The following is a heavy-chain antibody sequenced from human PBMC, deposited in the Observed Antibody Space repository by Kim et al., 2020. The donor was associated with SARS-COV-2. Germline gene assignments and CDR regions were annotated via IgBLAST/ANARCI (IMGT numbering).Heavy chain of an antibody. J-gene: IGHJ4*02. V-gene: IGHV4-59*13. CDR2: IYYSGST. CDR3: SRHLYASGRFDY. D-gene: IGHD3-10*01. CDR1: GGSISTYY. Sequence: SETLSLTCAVSGGSISTYYWSWIRQPPGKGLEWIGYIYYSGSTNYNPSLKSRVTISVDTSKNHFSLKLSSVTASDTAVYYCSRHLYASGRFDYLCQGTQV.